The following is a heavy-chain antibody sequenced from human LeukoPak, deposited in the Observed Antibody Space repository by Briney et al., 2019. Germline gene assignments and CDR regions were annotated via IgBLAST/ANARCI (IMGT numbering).Heavy chain of an antibody. CDR2: IDASGSYT. V-gene: IGHV5-10-1*01. J-gene: IGHJ5*02. CDR3: ARHVLYSYGPQWWFDP. Sequence: GESLKISCKGSGYSFTNYRISWGRHMPGRGLEWMGWIDASGSYTNYSPSFQGHVTISVDKSSSTAYLQWSSLKASDTAIYYCARHVLYSYGPQWWFDPWGQGTLVTVSS. CDR1: GYSFTNYR. D-gene: IGHD5-18*01.